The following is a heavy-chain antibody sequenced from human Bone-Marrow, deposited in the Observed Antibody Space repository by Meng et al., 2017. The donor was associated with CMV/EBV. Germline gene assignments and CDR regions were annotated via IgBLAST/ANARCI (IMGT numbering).Heavy chain of an antibody. CDR3: TRDSFPRYGSSPSGY. CDR1: GFTFSSYA. CDR2: ISYDGSDK. V-gene: IGHV3-30-3*01. J-gene: IGHJ4*02. D-gene: IGHD6-13*01. Sequence: GGSLRLSCAASGFTFSSYAMHWVRQAPGKGLEWVAVISYDGSDKYYADSVKGRFTISRDNSKNTLFLQMNSLRAEDTSVYYCTRDSFPRYGSSPSGYWGQGTRVTGSS.